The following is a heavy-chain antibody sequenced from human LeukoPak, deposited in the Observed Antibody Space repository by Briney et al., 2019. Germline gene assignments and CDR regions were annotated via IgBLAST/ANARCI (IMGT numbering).Heavy chain of an antibody. V-gene: IGHV3-23*01. CDR2: ISGSSENT. CDR1: GYTFNLFA. J-gene: IGHJ4*02. Sequence: GGSLRLSCAASGYTFNLFAMSWVRQAPGEGLEWVSTISGSSENTHYPDSVRGRFTISRDNFKNTLYLQINSLRAEDTAVYYCARDVGPTPFFDYWGRGTLVTVSS. CDR3: ARDVGPTPFFDY. D-gene: IGHD4-11*01.